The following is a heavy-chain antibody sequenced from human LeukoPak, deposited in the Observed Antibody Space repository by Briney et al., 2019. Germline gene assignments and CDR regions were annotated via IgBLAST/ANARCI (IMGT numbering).Heavy chain of an antibody. J-gene: IGHJ4*02. V-gene: IGHV1-69*06. D-gene: IGHD6-19*01. CDR1: GGTFSSYA. CDR2: IIPIFGTA. CDR3: ARPRRIAVAGGLDY. Sequence: GASVKVSCKASGGTFSSYAMSWVRQAPGQGLEWMGGIIPIFGTANYAQKFQGRVTITADKSTSTAYMELSSLRSEDTAVYYCARPRRIAVAGGLDYWGQGTLVTVSS.